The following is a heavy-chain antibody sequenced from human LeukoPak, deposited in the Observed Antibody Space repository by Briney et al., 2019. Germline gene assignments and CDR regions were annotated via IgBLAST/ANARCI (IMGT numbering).Heavy chain of an antibody. D-gene: IGHD6-19*01. Sequence: PSETLSLTCTVSGGSINNYYWSWIRQPAGKGLEWIGLIYSSGSTSYNPSLKSRVTMSVDTSKKQFSLRLNSVTAADTAVYYCARAVTGGWYAYWGQGTLVTVSS. CDR1: GGSINNYY. J-gene: IGHJ4*02. CDR3: ARAVTGGWYAY. CDR2: IYSSGST. V-gene: IGHV4-4*07.